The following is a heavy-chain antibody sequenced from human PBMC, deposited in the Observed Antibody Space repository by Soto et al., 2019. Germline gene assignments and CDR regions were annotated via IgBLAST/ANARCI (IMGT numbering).Heavy chain of an antibody. D-gene: IGHD3-16*01. CDR3: ARCGLDYGMDV. V-gene: IGHV4-4*07. J-gene: IGHJ6*02. CDR1: GGSISSYY. Sequence: SETLSLTXTVSGGSISSYYWCWTRQPAGKGLEWIGRFYPTGKTNYNPSLQSRLTMSADTSRNQFSLNLTSVTAAETAVYYCARCGLDYGMDVWGQGTTVTAP. CDR2: FYPTGKT.